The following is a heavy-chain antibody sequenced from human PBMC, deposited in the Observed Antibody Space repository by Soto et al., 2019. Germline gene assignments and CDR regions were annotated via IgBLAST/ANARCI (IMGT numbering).Heavy chain of an antibody. D-gene: IGHD3-3*01. CDR3: AGGVGGIGRFLEWFYGMDV. V-gene: IGHV4-39*01. Sequence: PSETLSLTCTVSGGSISSSSYYWGWIRQPPGKGLEWIGSIYYSGSTYYNPSLKSRVTISVDTSKNQFSLKLSSVTTADTAVYYCAGGVGGIGRFLEWFYGMDVWGQGTTVTVSS. CDR1: GGSISSSSYY. J-gene: IGHJ6*02. CDR2: IYYSGST.